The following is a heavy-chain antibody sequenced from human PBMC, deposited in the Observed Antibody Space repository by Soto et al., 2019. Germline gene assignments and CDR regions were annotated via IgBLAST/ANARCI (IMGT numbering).Heavy chain of an antibody. Sequence: ASVKVSCKASGYTFTSYGISWVRQAPGQGLEWMGWISAYNGNTNYAQKLQGRVTMTTDTSTSTAYRELRRLRSDDTAVYYHERVLPDALSIAARPIWFNPWGQGXLVTVCS. CDR3: ERVLPDALSIAARPIWFNP. CDR2: ISAYNGNT. CDR1: GYTFTSYG. V-gene: IGHV1-18*04. J-gene: IGHJ5*02. D-gene: IGHD6-6*01.